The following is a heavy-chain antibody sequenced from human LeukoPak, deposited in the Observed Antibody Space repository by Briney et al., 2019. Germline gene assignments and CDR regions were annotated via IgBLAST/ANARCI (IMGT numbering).Heavy chain of an antibody. CDR2: ISGSGGST. CDR1: GFTFSSYA. D-gene: IGHD6-13*01. Sequence: GGSLRLSCAASGFTFSSYAMSWVRQAPGKGLEWVSAISGSGGSTYYADSVKGRFTISGDNSKNTLYLQMNSLRAEDTAVYYCANPPRGSSWFYFDYWGQGTLVTVSS. J-gene: IGHJ4*02. CDR3: ANPPRGSSWFYFDY. V-gene: IGHV3-23*01.